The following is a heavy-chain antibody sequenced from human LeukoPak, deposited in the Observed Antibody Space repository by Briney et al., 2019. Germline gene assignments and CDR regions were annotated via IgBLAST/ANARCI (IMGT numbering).Heavy chain of an antibody. D-gene: IGHD3-22*01. CDR2: ISGSGGTT. J-gene: IGHJ4*02. Sequence: PGGSLRLSCAASGFTFSSYAMSWVRQAPGKGLEWVSAISGSGGTTYYADSVKGRFTISRDNSKNTLYLQVNSLRAEDTAAYYCAKSVNYYDSSGSDYWGQGTLVTVSS. V-gene: IGHV3-23*01. CDR3: AKSVNYYDSSGSDY. CDR1: GFTFSSYA.